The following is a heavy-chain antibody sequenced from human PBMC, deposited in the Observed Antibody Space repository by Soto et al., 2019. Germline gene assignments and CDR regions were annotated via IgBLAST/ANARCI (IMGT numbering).Heavy chain of an antibody. CDR2: SSADKGDT. Sequence: QVPLVQSGAEVKKPGASVKVYCKASGYTFTNYGISWVRQAAGQGLEWLGWSSADKGDTNYAQKFQGRVTMTTDTSTRTAYMKLRRLSSDDPAVYYCARDASLVAPDATGTYSYGMDFWCQGTTVTSSS. CDR3: ARDASLVAPDATGTYSYGMDF. CDR1: GYTFTNYG. D-gene: IGHD2-2*01. V-gene: IGHV1-18*01. J-gene: IGHJ6*02.